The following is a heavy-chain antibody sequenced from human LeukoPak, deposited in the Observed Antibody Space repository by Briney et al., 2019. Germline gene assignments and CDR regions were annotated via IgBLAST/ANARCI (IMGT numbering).Heavy chain of an antibody. CDR1: GFTFSSYA. J-gene: IGHJ4*02. Sequence: GGSLRLSCAASGFTFSSYAMSWVRQAPGKGLEWVSYISSSGSTIYYADSVKGRFTISRDNAKNSLYLQMDSLRAEDTAVYYCASPVLGYCSGGSCRDYWGQGTLVTVSS. D-gene: IGHD2-15*01. V-gene: IGHV3-48*04. CDR3: ASPVLGYCSGGSCRDY. CDR2: ISSSGSTI.